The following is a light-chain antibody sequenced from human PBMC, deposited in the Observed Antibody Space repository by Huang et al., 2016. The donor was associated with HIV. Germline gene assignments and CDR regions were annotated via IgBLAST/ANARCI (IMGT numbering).Light chain of an antibody. Sequence: EIVMTQSPATLSVSPGERATLSCRASQSVSSNLALYQQQPGQPHSLLIEGASTRATGSAARFSGSGSGTEFTLTISSLQSEDFAFYYCQQYNNWRTFGQGTKVEIK. V-gene: IGKV3-15*01. CDR1: QSVSSN. J-gene: IGKJ1*01. CDR3: QQYNNWRT. CDR2: GAS.